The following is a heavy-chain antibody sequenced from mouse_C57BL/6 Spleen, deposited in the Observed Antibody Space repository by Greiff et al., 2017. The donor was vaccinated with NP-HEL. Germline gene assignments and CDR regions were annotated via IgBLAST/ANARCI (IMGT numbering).Heavy chain of an antibody. J-gene: IGHJ4*01. CDR3: ARDYYGSPYAMDY. D-gene: IGHD1-1*01. V-gene: IGHV1-76*01. CDR2: IYPGSGNT. Sequence: QVQLQQSGAELVRPGASVKLSCKASGYTFTDYYINWVKQRPGQGLEWIARIYPGSGNTYYNEKFKGKATLTAEKSSSTAYMQLSSLTSEDSAVYFCARDYYGSPYAMDYWGQGTSVTVSS. CDR1: GYTFTDYY.